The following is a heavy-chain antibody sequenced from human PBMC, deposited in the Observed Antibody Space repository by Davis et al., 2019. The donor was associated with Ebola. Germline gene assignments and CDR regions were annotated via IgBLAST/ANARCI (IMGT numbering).Heavy chain of an antibody. V-gene: IGHV1-18*01. Sequence: ASVKVSCKASGGTFSSYAISWVRQAPGQGLEWMGWISAYNGNTNYAQKLQGRVTMTTDTSTSTAYMELRSLRSDDTAVYYCARRYCSSTSCQGWFDPWGQGTLVTVSS. CDR1: GGTFSSYA. J-gene: IGHJ5*02. CDR2: ISAYNGNT. D-gene: IGHD2-2*01. CDR3: ARRYCSSTSCQGWFDP.